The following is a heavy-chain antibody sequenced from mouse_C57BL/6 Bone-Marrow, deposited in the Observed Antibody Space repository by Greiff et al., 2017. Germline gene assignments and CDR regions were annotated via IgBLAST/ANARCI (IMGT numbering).Heavy chain of an antibody. CDR2: INPTHGGT. J-gene: IGHJ2*01. CDR3: ARALQGPYYFDY. CDR1: GYTFTDYY. Sequence: VQLQQSGPELVKPGASVKISCKASGYTFTDYYMNWVKQSHGTSLEWIGDINPTHGGTSYNQKFKGKATLTVDKSSSTAYMELRSLTSEDSAVDYCARALQGPYYFDYWGQGTTLTVSS. V-gene: IGHV1-26*01. D-gene: IGHD6-1*01.